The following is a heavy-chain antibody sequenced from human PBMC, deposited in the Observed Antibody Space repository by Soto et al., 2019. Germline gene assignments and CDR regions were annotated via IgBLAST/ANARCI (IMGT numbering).Heavy chain of an antibody. J-gene: IGHJ6*02. CDR1: GYTFIGYY. V-gene: IGHV1-2*04. Sequence: ASVKVSCKASGYTFIGYYIHWVRQAPGQGHEWMGWVNPNSGGTNYAQRFQGWVTMTRDRSISTAYMELSRLKSDDTAVYYCARVGGGLASLGYYGMDVWGQGTTVTVSS. CDR2: VNPNSGGT. D-gene: IGHD3-10*01. CDR3: ARVGGGLASLGYYGMDV.